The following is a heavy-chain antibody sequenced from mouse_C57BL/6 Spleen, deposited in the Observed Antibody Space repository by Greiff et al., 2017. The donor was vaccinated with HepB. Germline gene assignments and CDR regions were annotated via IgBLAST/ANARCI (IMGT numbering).Heavy chain of an antibody. CDR2: IYPGSGNT. CDR3: ARADDYGSSYWYFDV. Sequence: VQLQQSGAELVRPGASVKLSCKASGYTFTDYYINWVKQRPGQGLEWIARIYPGSGNTYYIEKFKGKAKLTAEKSSSTAYMQLSSLTSEDSAVYFCARADDYGSSYWYFDVWGTGTTVTVSS. J-gene: IGHJ1*03. V-gene: IGHV1-76*01. CDR1: GYTFTDYY. D-gene: IGHD1-1*01.